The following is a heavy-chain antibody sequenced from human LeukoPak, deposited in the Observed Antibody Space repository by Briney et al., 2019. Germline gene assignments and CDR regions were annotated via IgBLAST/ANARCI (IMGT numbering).Heavy chain of an antibody. J-gene: IGHJ4*02. CDR1: GGSISRGSYY. V-gene: IGHV3-48*01. D-gene: IGHD6-19*01. CDR2: ISSSSASI. Sequence: ETLSLTCTVSGGSISRGSYYWSWIRQPAGKGLEWISYISSSSASIYYADSVKGRFTISRDNAKNSVYLQMNSLRAEDTAVYYCARDRQWVAFYTDYWGQGTLVTVSS. CDR3: ARDRQWVAFYTDY.